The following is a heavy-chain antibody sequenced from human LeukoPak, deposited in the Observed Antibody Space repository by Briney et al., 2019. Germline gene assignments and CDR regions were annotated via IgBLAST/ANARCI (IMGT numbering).Heavy chain of an antibody. CDR2: IYYSGST. Sequence: PSETLSLTCTVSGGSISSSSYYWGWIRQPPGKGLEWIGSIYYSGSTYYNPSLKSRVTMSVDTSKNQFSLKLSSVTAADTAVYYCARERYGDYDWFDPWGQGTLVTVSS. CDR3: ARERYGDYDWFDP. V-gene: IGHV4-39*07. D-gene: IGHD4-17*01. J-gene: IGHJ5*02. CDR1: GGSISSSSYY.